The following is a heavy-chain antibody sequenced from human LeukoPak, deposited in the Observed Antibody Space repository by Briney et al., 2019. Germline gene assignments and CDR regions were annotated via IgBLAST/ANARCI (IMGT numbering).Heavy chain of an antibody. CDR1: GYTFTGYY. Sequence: ASVKVSCKASGYTFTGYYMHWVRQAPGQGLEWMGWINPNSGGTNYAQKFQGRVTMTRDTSISTAYMELGRLRSDDTAVYYCARDEIRARLYYYGMDVWGQGTTVTVSS. J-gene: IGHJ6*02. D-gene: IGHD4-17*01. CDR3: ARDEIRARLYYYGMDV. CDR2: INPNSGGT. V-gene: IGHV1-2*02.